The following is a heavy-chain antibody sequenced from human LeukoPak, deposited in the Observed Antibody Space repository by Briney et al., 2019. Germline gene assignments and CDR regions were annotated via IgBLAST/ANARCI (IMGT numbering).Heavy chain of an antibody. CDR3: VGAYYYDSSGYMMAEAFDI. V-gene: IGHV6-1*01. J-gene: IGHJ3*02. Sequence: SQTLSLTCAISGDSVSSNSAAWNCIRQSPSRGLEWLGRTYYRSKWYNDYAVSVKSRITINPDTSKNQFSLQLNSVTPEDTAVYYCVGAYYYDSSGYMMAEAFDIWGQGTMVTVSS. CDR2: TYYRSKWYN. D-gene: IGHD3-22*01. CDR1: GDSVSSNSAA.